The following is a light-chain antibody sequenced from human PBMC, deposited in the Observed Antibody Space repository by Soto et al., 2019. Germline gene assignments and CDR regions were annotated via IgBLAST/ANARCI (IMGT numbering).Light chain of an antibody. Sequence: QAVVTQPPSASGTPGQTVTISCSGSSSNIGSNFVDWYQQVPGTAPKLLIYRNNQRPSGVPDRFSGSKSGTSASLAISGLRSEDEADYYCAAWDDSLTGLFGGGTKLTVL. J-gene: IGLJ3*02. CDR1: SSNIGSNF. CDR3: AAWDDSLTGL. CDR2: RNN. V-gene: IGLV1-47*01.